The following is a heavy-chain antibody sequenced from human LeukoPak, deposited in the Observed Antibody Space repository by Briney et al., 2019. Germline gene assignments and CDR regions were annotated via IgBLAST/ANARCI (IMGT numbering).Heavy chain of an antibody. Sequence: ASVKVSFKASGYTFTGYYMHWVRQAPGQGLEWSGWINPNSGGTNYAQKFQGRVTMTRDTSISTAYMELSRLRSHDTAVYYCARETENWFDPWGEGTLVTVSS. V-gene: IGHV1-2*02. D-gene: IGHD1-1*01. CDR2: INPNSGGT. CDR1: GYTFTGYY. J-gene: IGHJ5*02. CDR3: ARETENWFDP.